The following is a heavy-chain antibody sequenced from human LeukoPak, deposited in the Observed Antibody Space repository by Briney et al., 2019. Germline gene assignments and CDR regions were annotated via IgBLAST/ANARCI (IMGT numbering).Heavy chain of an antibody. D-gene: IGHD1-26*01. V-gene: IGHV1-2*02. CDR2: INPNSGGT. CDR1: YTFXXXY. CDR3: ARVTWELEFDY. Sequence: YTFXXXYMHWVRQAPGQGLEWMGWINPNSGGTNYAQKFQGRVTMTRDTSISTAYMELSRLRSDDTAVYYCARVTWELEFDYWGQGTLVTVSS. J-gene: IGHJ4*02.